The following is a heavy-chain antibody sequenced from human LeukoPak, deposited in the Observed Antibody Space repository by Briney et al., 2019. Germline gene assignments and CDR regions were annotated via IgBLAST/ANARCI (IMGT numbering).Heavy chain of an antibody. D-gene: IGHD5-24*01. V-gene: IGHV3-74*01. CDR2: VIRDGSFT. J-gene: IGHJ4*02. CDR1: GFTFRSYW. CDR3: VRDGDDFNFDY. Sequence: GVSLRLSCAASGFTFRSYWMHWVRQAPGKGLEWVSRVIRDGSFTNYADSVKGRFIISRDNAKNTLYLQMSSLRAEDTAVYFCVRDGDDFNFDYWGQGSLVTVSS.